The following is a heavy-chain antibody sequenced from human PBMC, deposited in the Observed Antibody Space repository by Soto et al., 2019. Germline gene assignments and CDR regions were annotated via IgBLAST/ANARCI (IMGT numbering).Heavy chain of an antibody. D-gene: IGHD3-16*01. V-gene: IGHV4-34*01. Sequence: QVQLQQWGAGLLKPSETLSLTCAVYSGSFSGHYWSWIRQPPGKDLEWIGEIYHGLSIVYNPSLKSRVTISGDSSKNQFSLTLSSVTAADTAVYYCARHGGYFFDYWGQGTLVTVSS. J-gene: IGHJ4*02. CDR1: SGSFSGHY. CDR2: IYHGLSI. CDR3: ARHGGYFFDY.